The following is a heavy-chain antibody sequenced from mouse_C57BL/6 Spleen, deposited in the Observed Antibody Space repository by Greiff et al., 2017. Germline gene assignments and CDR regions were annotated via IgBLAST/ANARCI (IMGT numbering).Heavy chain of an antibody. D-gene: IGHD1-1*01. CDR3: ARSPHYYGSSYEYYFDY. CDR2: ISPGGGFT. Sequence: QVQLQQSGAELVRPGTSVKMSCKASGYTFTNYWIGWAKQRPGHGLEWIGDISPGGGFTNNNEKLKGKATLTEDKSSSTAYMQFSSLTSEDSAIYYCARSPHYYGSSYEYYFDYWGQGTTLTVSS. CDR1: GYTFTNYW. J-gene: IGHJ2*01. V-gene: IGHV1-63*01.